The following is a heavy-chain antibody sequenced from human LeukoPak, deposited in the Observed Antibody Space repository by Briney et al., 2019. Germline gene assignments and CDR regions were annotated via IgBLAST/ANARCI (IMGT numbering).Heavy chain of an antibody. D-gene: IGHD3-9*01. CDR3: ARVYYDILTSILIPYYYYMDV. V-gene: IGHV1-18*01. CDR2: ISAYNGNT. Sequence: PAASVKVSCKASGYTFTSYGISWVRQAPGQGLEWMGWISAYNGNTNYAQKLQGRVTMTTDTSTSTAYMELRSLRSDDTAVYYCARVYYDILTSILIPYYYYMDVWGKGTTVTISS. J-gene: IGHJ6*03. CDR1: GYTFTSYG.